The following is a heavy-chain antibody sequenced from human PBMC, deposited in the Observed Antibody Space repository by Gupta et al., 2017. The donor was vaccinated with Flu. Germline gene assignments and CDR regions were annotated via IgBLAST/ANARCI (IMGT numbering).Heavy chain of an antibody. CDR1: AYTFIGYY. CDR3: ASDSSGNKHAFDL. Sequence: QVQLVQSGAEVKKPGASVKVSCTTSAYTFIGYYIHWVRQAPGQGLEWMGRISRSNGDSNYAQKFQDRVTVTRDTSISTVYMDLSRLTPDDTAVYYCASDSSGNKHAFDLWGQGTMVTVSS. D-gene: IGHD3-10*01. J-gene: IGHJ3*01. V-gene: IGHV1-2*06. CDR2: ISRSNGDS.